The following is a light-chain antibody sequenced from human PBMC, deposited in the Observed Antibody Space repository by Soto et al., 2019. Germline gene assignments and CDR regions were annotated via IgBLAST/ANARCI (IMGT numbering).Light chain of an antibody. CDR1: QSISSY. J-gene: IGKJ3*01. Sequence: DIQMTQSPSSLSASVGDRVTVTFRASQSISSYLHWYQQKPGKAPKLLIHAASNLQSGVPSRFSGSGSGTDFTLTISRLEPEDFAVYYCLQYDTSPFTFGPGTKVDIK. CDR3: LQYDTSPFT. V-gene: IGKV1-39*01. CDR2: AAS.